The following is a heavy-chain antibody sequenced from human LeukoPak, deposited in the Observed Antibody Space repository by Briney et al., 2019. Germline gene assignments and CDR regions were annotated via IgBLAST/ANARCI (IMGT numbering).Heavy chain of an antibody. Sequence: GGSLRLSCAASGFTFSSYSMNWVRQAPGKGLEWVSYISSSSTIYYADSVKGRFTISRDNAKNSLYLQMNSLRAEDTAVYYCARESFGLDVWGKGTTVTVSS. CDR3: ARESFGLDV. V-gene: IGHV3-48*04. J-gene: IGHJ6*04. CDR1: GFTFSSYS. D-gene: IGHD3-3*01. CDR2: ISSSSTI.